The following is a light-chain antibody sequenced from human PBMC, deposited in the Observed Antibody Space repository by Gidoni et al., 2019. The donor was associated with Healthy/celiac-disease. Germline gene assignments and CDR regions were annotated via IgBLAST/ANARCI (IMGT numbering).Light chain of an antibody. J-gene: IGKJ4*01. V-gene: IGKV3-11*01. Sequence: EIVLTQSPATLSLSPGERATLSCRASQSVSSYVAWYQQKPGQAPRLLIYDASNRATGIPARFSGSWSGTDFTLTISSLEPEVVAVYYCQQRSNWLTFGGGTKVEIK. CDR1: QSVSSY. CDR3: QQRSNWLT. CDR2: DAS.